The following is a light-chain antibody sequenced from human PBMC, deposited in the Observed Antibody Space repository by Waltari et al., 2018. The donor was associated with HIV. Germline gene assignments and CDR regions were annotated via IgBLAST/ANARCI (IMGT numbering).Light chain of an antibody. CDR3: SSYTSSSTLV. Sequence: QSALTQPASVSGSPGQSITISCTGTTSDVGAYKYVSWNQQHPDKAPKLMFYELSNGPGGVSNRVSGSTSGNAASLTISGLQAKDEAYYFCSSYTSSSTLVFGSGTKITVL. CDR1: TSDVGAYKY. CDR2: ELS. J-gene: IGLJ1*01. V-gene: IGLV2-14*01.